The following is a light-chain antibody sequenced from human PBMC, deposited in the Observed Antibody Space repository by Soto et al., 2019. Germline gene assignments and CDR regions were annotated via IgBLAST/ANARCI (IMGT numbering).Light chain of an antibody. Sequence: DIVMTQSPDSLAVSLGERATINCKSSQSVLYTSKKKNSLAWYQQKPGQPPKLLIYWASTRESGVPDRFSGSGSETVFTLTISTLQAEDVAIYYCQQYYDNPWTFGQGTKVEIK. CDR1: QSVLYTSKKKNS. J-gene: IGKJ1*01. CDR3: QQYYDNPWT. V-gene: IGKV4-1*01. CDR2: WAS.